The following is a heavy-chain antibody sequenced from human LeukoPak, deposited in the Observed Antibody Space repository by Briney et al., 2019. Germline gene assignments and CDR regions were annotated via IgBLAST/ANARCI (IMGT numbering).Heavy chain of an antibody. CDR3: VRGSVVRGSVTSFDY. D-gene: IGHD3-10*01. CDR1: GFTFSRYA. Sequence: PGGSLRLSCAASGFTFSRYAMHWVRQAPGKGLEWLAIISYDGINYYYADSVKGRFTISRDNSKNTLYLQVNSLRTEDTAVYYCVRGSVVRGSVTSFDYWGQGTLVTVSS. CDR2: ISYDGINY. J-gene: IGHJ4*02. V-gene: IGHV3-30-3*01.